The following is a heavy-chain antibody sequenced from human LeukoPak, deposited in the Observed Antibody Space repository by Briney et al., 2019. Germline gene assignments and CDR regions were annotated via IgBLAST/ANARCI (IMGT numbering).Heavy chain of an antibody. V-gene: IGHV3-23*01. Sequence: PGGSLRLSCAASEFTLSSYAMTWVRQAPGKGLEWVSAISGSGGTTYYADSVRGRFTISRDNSKNTLYLQMNSLRAEDTAVYYCAKGVIHDWSALEFWGQGTLVTVSS. D-gene: IGHD3-9*01. CDR1: EFTLSSYA. CDR2: ISGSGGTT. CDR3: AKGVIHDWSALEF. J-gene: IGHJ4*02.